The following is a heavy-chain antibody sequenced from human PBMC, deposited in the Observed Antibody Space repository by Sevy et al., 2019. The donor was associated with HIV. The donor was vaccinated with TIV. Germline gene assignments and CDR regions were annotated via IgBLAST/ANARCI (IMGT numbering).Heavy chain of an antibody. V-gene: IGHV1-69*13. CDR1: GGTFSSYA. J-gene: IGHJ6*02. Sequence: ASVKVSCKASGGTFSSYAISWVRQAPGQGLEWMGGIIPIFGTANYAQKFQGRVTITADESTSTAYMELGSLRSEDTAVYYCASGSYYGILTGYYTGGRHYYYGMDVWGQGTTVTVSS. CDR3: ASGSYYGILTGYYTGGRHYYYGMDV. CDR2: IIPIFGTA. D-gene: IGHD3-9*01.